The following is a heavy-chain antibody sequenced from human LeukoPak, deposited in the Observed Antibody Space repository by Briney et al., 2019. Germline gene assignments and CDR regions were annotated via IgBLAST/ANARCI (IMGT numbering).Heavy chain of an antibody. V-gene: IGHV4-38-2*02. J-gene: IGHJ5*02. CDR2: IYHSGST. Sequence: SETLSLTCTVSGYSISSGYYWGWIRQPPGKGLEWIGIIYHSGSTYFNPSLKSRVTISVDTSKNQFSLKLTSVTAADTAVYYCARVGWFGESLFDSWFDPWGQGTLVTVSS. CDR3: ARVGWFGESLFDSWFDP. D-gene: IGHD3-10*01. CDR1: GYSISSGYY.